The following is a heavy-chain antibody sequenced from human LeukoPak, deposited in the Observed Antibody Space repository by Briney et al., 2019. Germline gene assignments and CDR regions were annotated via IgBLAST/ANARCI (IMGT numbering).Heavy chain of an antibody. Sequence: PSETLSLTCTVSGGSISSGSYYWGWIRQPPGKGLEWIGSIYYSGSTYYNPSLKSRVTISVDTSKNQFSLKLSSVTAADTAVYYCARPLTTVTTREDDAFDIWGQGTMVTVSS. J-gene: IGHJ3*02. CDR1: GGSISSGSYY. V-gene: IGHV4-39*01. D-gene: IGHD4-17*01. CDR2: IYYSGST. CDR3: ARPLTTVTTREDDAFDI.